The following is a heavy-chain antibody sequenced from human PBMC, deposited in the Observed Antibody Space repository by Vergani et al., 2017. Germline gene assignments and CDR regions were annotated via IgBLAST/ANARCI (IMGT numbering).Heavy chain of an antibody. CDR1: GFSFGDYA. CDR2: IRNKAYGGTT. J-gene: IGHJ4*02. Sequence: EVQLVESGGGLVPPGRSLRLSCAASGFSFGDYAMTWVRQAPGKGLGWVAFIRNKAYGGTTEYAASVKGRFTSSRDDSKRLAYLQLSGLKTEDTAVYFCSRGLGYSFGYSDYWGQGTLVTVSS. CDR3: SRGLGYSFGYSDY. D-gene: IGHD5-18*01. V-gene: IGHV3-49*04.